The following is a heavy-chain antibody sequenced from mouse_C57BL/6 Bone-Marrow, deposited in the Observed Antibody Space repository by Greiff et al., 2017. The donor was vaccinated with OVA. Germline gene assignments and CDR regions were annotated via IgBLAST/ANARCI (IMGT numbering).Heavy chain of an antibody. V-gene: IGHV1-64*01. D-gene: IGHD2-3*01. CDR3: ARLIYDGYPLGY. CDR2: IHPNSGST. Sequence: QVQLQQPGAELVKPGASVKLSCKASGYTFTSYWMHWVKQRPGQGLEWIGMIHPNSGSTNYNEKFKSKATLTVDKSSSTAYMQLSSLTSEDSAVYFCARLIYDGYPLGYWGQGTTLTVSS. J-gene: IGHJ2*01. CDR1: GYTFTSYW.